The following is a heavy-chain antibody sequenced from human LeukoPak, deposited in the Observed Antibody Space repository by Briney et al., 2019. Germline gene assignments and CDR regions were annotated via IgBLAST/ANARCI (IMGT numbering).Heavy chain of an antibody. J-gene: IGHJ1*01. CDR3: ARKGSSPYSSGWYRGSRAKYFQH. D-gene: IGHD6-19*01. CDR2: INHSGST. V-gene: IGHV4-34*01. Sequence: PSETLSLTCAVYGGSFSGYYWSWIRQPPGKGLEWIGEINHSGSTNYNPSLKSRVTISVDTSKNQFSLKLSSVTAADTAVYYCARKGSSPYSSGWYRGSRAKYFQHWGQGTLVTDSS. CDR1: GGSFSGYY.